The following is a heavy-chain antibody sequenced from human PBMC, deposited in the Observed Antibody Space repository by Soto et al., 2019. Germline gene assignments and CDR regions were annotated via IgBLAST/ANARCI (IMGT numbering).Heavy chain of an antibody. CDR1: DYTFTSYG. D-gene: IGHD2-2*01. Sequence: QVKLVQSGAEVKKPGASVKVSCKASDYTFTSYGISWVRQAPGQGLEWMGWISAYNGNTNYAEKLQGRVTMTTNTSTITFYMEERRLRCDDAPVYFCAKVTIVLVRAVIGGCYYGMDAWGTGTTLTVSS. J-gene: IGHJ6*04. CDR2: ISAYNGNT. CDR3: AKVTIVLVRAVIGGCYYGMDA. V-gene: IGHV1-18*01.